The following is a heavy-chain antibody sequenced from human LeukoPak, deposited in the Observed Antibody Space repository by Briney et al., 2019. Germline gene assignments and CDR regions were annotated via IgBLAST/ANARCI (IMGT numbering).Heavy chain of an antibody. CDR1: GYTFTSYG. D-gene: IGHD6-13*01. CDR3: ARVRVDSSSWYRTGVFDY. V-gene: IGHV1-18*01. Sequence: ASVKVSCKASGYTFTSYGISWVRQAPGQGLEWMGWISAYNGNTNYAQKLQGRVTMTTDTSTGTAYMELRSLRSDDTAVYYCARVRVDSSSWYRTGVFDYWGQGTLVTVSS. J-gene: IGHJ4*02. CDR2: ISAYNGNT.